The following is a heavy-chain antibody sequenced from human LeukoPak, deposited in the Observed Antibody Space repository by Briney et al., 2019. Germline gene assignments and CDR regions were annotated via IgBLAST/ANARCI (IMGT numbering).Heavy chain of an antibody. CDR1: GFTFSSYG. J-gene: IGHJ4*02. CDR2: IWFDGSNK. CDR3: ARSLAVAGAFVYYFDT. Sequence: HPGGSLRLSCEGSGFTFSSYGMHWVRQAPGKGLEWVAIIWFDGSNKYYIDSVKGRFTIARDNSKSTLYLQMNSLRAEDTGVYFCARSLAVAGAFVYYFDTWGQGTRVAVSS. D-gene: IGHD6-19*01. V-gene: IGHV3-33*01.